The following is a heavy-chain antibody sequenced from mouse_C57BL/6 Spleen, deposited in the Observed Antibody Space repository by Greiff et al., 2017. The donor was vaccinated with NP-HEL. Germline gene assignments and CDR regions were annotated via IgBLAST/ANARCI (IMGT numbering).Heavy chain of an antibody. Sequence: VKLQQSGPELVKPGASVKISCKASGYAFSSSWMNWVKQRPGKGLEWIGRIYPGDGDTNYNGKFKGKATLTADKSSSTAYMQLSSLTSEDSAVYCCAISSCAWYFDVWGTGTTVTVSS. J-gene: IGHJ1*03. CDR2: IYPGDGDT. CDR1: GYAFSSSW. V-gene: IGHV1-82*01. D-gene: IGHD1-1*01. CDR3: AISSCAWYFDV.